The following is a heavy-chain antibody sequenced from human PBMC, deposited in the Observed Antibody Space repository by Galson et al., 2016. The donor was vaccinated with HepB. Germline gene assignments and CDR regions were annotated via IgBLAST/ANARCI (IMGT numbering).Heavy chain of an antibody. J-gene: IGHJ6*04. Sequence: SLRLSCAASGFVFSDFSLNWVRQAPGKGLEWLSYIDATTRNIYYAESVRGRFTISRDNAKNSLFLQMSSLRAEDTAVYYCAAPLTVFNFYGMDVWGEGTTVIVSS. CDR1: GFVFSDFS. V-gene: IGHV3-48*01. CDR2: IDATTRNI. CDR3: AAPLTVFNFYGMDV. D-gene: IGHD2-8*01.